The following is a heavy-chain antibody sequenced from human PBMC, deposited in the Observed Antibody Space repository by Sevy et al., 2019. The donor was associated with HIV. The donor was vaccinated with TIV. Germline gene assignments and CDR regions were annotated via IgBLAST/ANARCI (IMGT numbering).Heavy chain of an antibody. J-gene: IGHJ4*02. CDR1: GYSISSGYF. CDR3: ARVSPGVRGVGGNY. V-gene: IGHV4-38-2*02. CDR2: IFHSGTT. Sequence: SETLSLTCTVSGYSISSGYFWGWIRQPPGKGLEWIGTIFHSGTTYYHPSLNSRVNISVDTSNNQFSLKLDSVTAADPAVYYCARVSPGVRGVGGNYGGQGTLVTVSS. D-gene: IGHD3-10*01.